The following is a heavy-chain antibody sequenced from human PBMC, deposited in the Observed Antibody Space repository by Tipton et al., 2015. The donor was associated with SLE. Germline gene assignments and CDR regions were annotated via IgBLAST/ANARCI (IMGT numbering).Heavy chain of an antibody. Sequence: TLSLTCSVSGGSITSYSYYWSWIRQPAGKGLEWIGRIYTSGSTNYNPSLKSRVTMSVDTSKNQFSLKLSSVTAADTAVYYCARDRGSLGAFDIWGQGTMVTVSS. CDR2: IYTSGST. D-gene: IGHD2-15*01. CDR1: GGSITSYSYY. J-gene: IGHJ3*02. V-gene: IGHV4-61*02. CDR3: ARDRGSLGAFDI.